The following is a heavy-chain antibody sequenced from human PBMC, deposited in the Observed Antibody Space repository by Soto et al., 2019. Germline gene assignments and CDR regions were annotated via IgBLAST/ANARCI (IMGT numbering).Heavy chain of an antibody. V-gene: IGHV1-69*13. CDR2: IIPIFGTA. D-gene: IGHD2-2*01. CDR1: GGTFSIYT. Sequence: SAKVSCTDSGGTFSIYTISWVRQAPGQGLEWMGGIIPIFGTANYAQKFQGRVTIPADESTSTAYMELSSLRSEDTAVYYCAGSYCSSTSCYAGYWGQGTLVTVSS. J-gene: IGHJ4*02. CDR3: AGSYCSSTSCYAGY.